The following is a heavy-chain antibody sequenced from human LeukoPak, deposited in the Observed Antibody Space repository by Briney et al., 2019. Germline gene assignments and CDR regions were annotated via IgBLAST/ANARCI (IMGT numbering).Heavy chain of an antibody. CDR3: ARLERSQMDGAQY. CDR1: GDSIRSSGYY. J-gene: IGHJ4*02. V-gene: IGHV4-39*01. CDR2: MFYGETT. D-gene: IGHD4/OR15-4a*01. Sequence: PSETLSLTCIVSGDSIRSSGYYWGWIRQPPGKGLEWIGSMFYGETTSYSPSLQGRVTISLDTSKNQFSLRLNSVTAADTAVYYCARLERSQMDGAQYWGQGTLVTVSS.